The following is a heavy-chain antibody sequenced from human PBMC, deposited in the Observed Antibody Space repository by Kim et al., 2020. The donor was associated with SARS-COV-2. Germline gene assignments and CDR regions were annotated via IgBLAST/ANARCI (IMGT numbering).Heavy chain of an antibody. CDR1: GFTFSSYS. V-gene: IGHV3-21*01. J-gene: IGHJ4*02. D-gene: IGHD4-17*01. CDR2: ISSSSSYI. CDR3: ARSDIYGDYFGY. Sequence: GGSLRLSCAASGFTFSSYSMNWVRQAPGKGLEWVSSISSSSSYIYYADSVKGRFTISRDNAKNSLYLQMNSLRAEDTAVYYCARSDIYGDYFGYWGQGTLVTVSS.